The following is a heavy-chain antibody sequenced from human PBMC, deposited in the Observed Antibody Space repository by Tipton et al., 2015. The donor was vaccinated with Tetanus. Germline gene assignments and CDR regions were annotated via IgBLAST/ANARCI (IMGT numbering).Heavy chain of an antibody. V-gene: IGHV3-21*01. J-gene: IGHJ4*02. CDR2: ISSTSSYI. Sequence: SLRLSCVASGFTFSTSWMHWIRQAPGKGLEWVSSISSTSSYIYYTDSVKGRFTISRDNAKSSLYLEMNSLRAEDTAVYYCATGGTFDYWGQGTLVTVSS. D-gene: IGHD1-1*01. CDR1: GFTFSTSW. CDR3: ATGGTFDY.